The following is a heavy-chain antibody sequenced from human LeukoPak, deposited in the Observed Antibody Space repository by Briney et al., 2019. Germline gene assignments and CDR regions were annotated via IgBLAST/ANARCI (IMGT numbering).Heavy chain of an antibody. CDR1: GFTFSDYY. CDR2: ISSSGSTI. D-gene: IGHD5-12*01. V-gene: IGHV3-11*01. Sequence: GGSLRLSCAASGFTFSDYYTSWIRQAPGKGLEWVSYISSSGSTIYYADSVKGRFTISRDSAKNSLYLQMNSLAAEDTAVYYCAKDALVATPFDYWGQGTLVTVSS. CDR3: AKDALVATPFDY. J-gene: IGHJ4*02.